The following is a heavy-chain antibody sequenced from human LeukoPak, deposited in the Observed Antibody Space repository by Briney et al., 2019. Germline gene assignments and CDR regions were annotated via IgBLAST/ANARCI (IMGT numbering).Heavy chain of an antibody. CDR3: ARESGGDLGEAFDI. CDR2: IGGSSTSL. CDR1: GFTFSTYA. D-gene: IGHD1-26*01. Sequence: WGSLRLSCAASGFTFSTYAMNWVRQAPGEGLEWVSSIGGSSTSLYYADSLKGRFTISRDNAKNSLYLQLNSLRAEDTAVYYCARESGGDLGEAFDIWGQGTMVTVSS. V-gene: IGHV3-21*01. J-gene: IGHJ3*02.